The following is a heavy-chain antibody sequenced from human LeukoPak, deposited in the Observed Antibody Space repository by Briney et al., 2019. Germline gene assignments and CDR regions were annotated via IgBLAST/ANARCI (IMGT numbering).Heavy chain of an antibody. Sequence: GGSLSLSRAPSGLTFSSYGMHWVRPAPGEGLEGVAFIRYEGSNKQYAHPVKCRLSIYRDNSKNTLYLQMNSLRAEDTAVYYCAKDQYHCTNGVCYHTGPYYYYYYMDVWGKGTTVTVSS. J-gene: IGHJ6*03. CDR1: GLTFSSYG. V-gene: IGHV3-30*02. D-gene: IGHD2-8*01. CDR2: IRYEGSNK. CDR3: AKDQYHCTNGVCYHTGPYYYYYYMDV.